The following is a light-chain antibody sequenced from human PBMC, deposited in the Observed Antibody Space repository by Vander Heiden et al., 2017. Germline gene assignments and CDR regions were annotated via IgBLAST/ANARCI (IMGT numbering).Light chain of an antibody. J-gene: IGKJ2*01. CDR1: RSVTNN. V-gene: IGKV3-15*01. CDR3: QQYDNWPKT. Sequence: VLTDSPATLSVSPGERATLSCRASRSVTNNLAWYQQRHGQSPRLLIYGISTRATGTPPRFSGSGDGRDFTLTISSLQSEPVAVYYCQQYDNWPKTFGQGTKVQIK. CDR2: GIS.